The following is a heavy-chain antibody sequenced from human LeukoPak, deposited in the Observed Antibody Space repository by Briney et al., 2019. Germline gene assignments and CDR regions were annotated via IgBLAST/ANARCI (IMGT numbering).Heavy chain of an antibody. CDR3: ARDHSSIAVAGSFDY. V-gene: IGHV1-69*13. D-gene: IGHD6-19*01. J-gene: IGHJ4*02. CDR1: GGTLSSYA. CDR2: IIPIFGTA. Sequence: VASVKVSCKASGGTLSSYAISWVRQAPGQGLEWMGGIIPIFGTANYAQKFQGRVTITADESTSTAYMELSSLRSEDTAVYYCARDHSSIAVAGSFDYWGQGTLVTVSS.